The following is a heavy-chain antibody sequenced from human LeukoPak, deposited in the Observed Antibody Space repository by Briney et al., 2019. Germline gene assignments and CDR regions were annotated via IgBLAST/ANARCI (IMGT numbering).Heavy chain of an antibody. CDR3: ARGRSGHGGLDY. D-gene: IGHD3-10*01. V-gene: IGHV4-59*01. Sequence: PSETLSLTCAVYGGSFSGYYWSWIRQPPGKGLEWIGYIYYSGSTNYNPSLKSRVTISVDTSKNQFSLKLNSVTAADTAVYYCARGRSGHGGLDYWGQGTLVTVSS. J-gene: IGHJ4*02. CDR2: IYYSGST. CDR1: GGSFSGYY.